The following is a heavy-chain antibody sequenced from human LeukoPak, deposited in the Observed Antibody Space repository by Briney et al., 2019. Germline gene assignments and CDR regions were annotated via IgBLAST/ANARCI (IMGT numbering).Heavy chain of an antibody. CDR1: GFTFSRSW. Sequence: GGSLRLSCAASGFTFSRSWMHWVRQAPGKGLVWVSRINPDGSSTSHADSVKGRFTISRDNSKNTLYLQMNSLRAEDTAVYYCARDRAAAGYFDCWGQGTLVTVSS. CDR2: INPDGSST. CDR3: ARDRAAAGYFDC. D-gene: IGHD6-13*01. V-gene: IGHV3-74*01. J-gene: IGHJ4*02.